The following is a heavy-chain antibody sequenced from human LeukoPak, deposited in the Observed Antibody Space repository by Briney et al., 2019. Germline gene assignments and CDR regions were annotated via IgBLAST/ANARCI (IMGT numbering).Heavy chain of an antibody. V-gene: IGHV3-21*04. D-gene: IGHD3-3*01. CDR1: GFTFSSYS. CDR3: AKGGGGAFDI. CDR2: ISSSSSYI. J-gene: IGHJ3*02. Sequence: PGGSLRLSCAASGFTFSSYSMNWVRQAPGKGLEWVSSISSSSSYIYYADSVKGRFTISRDNAKNSLYLQMNSLRVEDMALYYCAKGGGGAFDIWGQGTMVTVSS.